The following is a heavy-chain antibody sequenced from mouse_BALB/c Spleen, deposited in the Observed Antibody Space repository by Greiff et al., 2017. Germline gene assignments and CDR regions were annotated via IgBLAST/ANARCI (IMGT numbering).Heavy chain of an antibody. V-gene: IGHV1-39*01. D-gene: IGHD2-3*01. CDR1: GYSFTDYI. CDR2: INPYYGST. CDR3: ASPIYDGFAY. J-gene: IGHJ3*01. Sequence: EVQLQQTGPELVKPGASVKISCKASGYSFTDYIMLWVKRSHGKSLEWIGNINPYYGSTSYNLKFKGKATLTVDKSSSTAYMQLNSLTSEDSAVYYCASPIYDGFAYWGQGTLVTVSA.